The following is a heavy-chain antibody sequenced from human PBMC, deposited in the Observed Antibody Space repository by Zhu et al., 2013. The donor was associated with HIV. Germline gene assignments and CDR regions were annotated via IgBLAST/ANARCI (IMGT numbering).Heavy chain of an antibody. CDR2: IIPIFGTA. Sequence: QVQLVQSGAEVKKPGSSVKVSCKASGGTFSSYAISWVRQAPGQGLEWMGGIIPIFGTANYAQKFQGRVTITADKSTSTAYMELSSLRSEDTAVYYCARGEDRARYDFWSGYRLSDGMDVWGQGTTVTVSS. CDR3: ARGEDRARYDFWSGYRLSDGMDV. J-gene: IGHJ6*02. CDR1: GGTFSSYA. V-gene: IGHV1-69*06. D-gene: IGHD3-3*01.